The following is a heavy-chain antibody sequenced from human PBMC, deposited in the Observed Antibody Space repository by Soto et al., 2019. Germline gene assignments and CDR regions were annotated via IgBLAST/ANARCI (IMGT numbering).Heavy chain of an antibody. CDR2: INAGNGNT. J-gene: IGHJ4*02. CDR1: GYTFTSYA. D-gene: IGHD5-12*01. V-gene: IGHV1-3*01. CDR3: ARGRMVATDFDY. Sequence: ASVKFSCKASGYTFTSYAMHWVRQAPGQRLEWMGWINAGNGNTKYSQKFQGRVTITRDTSASTAYMELSSLRSEDTAVYYCARGRMVATDFDYWGQGTLVTVSS.